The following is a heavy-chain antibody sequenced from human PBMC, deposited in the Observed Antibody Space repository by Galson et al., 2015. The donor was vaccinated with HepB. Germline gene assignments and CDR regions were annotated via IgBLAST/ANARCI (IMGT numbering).Heavy chain of an antibody. CDR3: ARDKFEEYDSSGSGDIDFDY. CDR1: GFTFSSYS. CDR2: ISSSSSTI. J-gene: IGHJ4*02. Sequence: SLRLSCAASGFTFSSYSMNWVRQAPGKGLEWVSYISSSSSTIYYADSVKGRFTISRDNAKNSLYLQMNSLRAEDTAVYYCARDKFEEYDSSGSGDIDFDYWGQGTLVTVSS. V-gene: IGHV3-48*01. D-gene: IGHD3-22*01.